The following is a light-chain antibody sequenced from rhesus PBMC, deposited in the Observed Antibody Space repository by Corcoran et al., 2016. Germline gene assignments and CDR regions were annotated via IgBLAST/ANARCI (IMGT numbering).Light chain of an antibody. CDR3: QQGNSNPWT. CDR1: QGISSY. Sequence: DIQMSQSPSSLSASVGDRVTITCRASQGISSYLNWYQQKPGKAPKLLIYYANSLESGVPSRFSGSRSGTDFTLTISSLQPEDFATYYCQQGNSNPWTFGQGTKVEIK. CDR2: YAN. V-gene: IGKV1-32*02. J-gene: IGKJ1*01.